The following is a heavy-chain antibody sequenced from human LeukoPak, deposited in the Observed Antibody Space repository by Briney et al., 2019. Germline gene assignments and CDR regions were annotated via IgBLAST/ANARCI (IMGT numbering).Heavy chain of an antibody. CDR2: IYYSGST. V-gene: IGHV4-39*01. J-gene: IGHJ4*02. CDR1: GGSISNSSSY. CDR3: ARFDFDISVYYSVYFDS. Sequence: SETLSLTCTVSGGSISNSSSYWGWIRQPPGKGLEWIGSIYYSGSTYYNPSLKSRVTISVDTSKNQFSLKLSSVTAADTAVYYCARFDFDISVYYSVYFDSWGQGTLVTVSS. D-gene: IGHD3-22*01.